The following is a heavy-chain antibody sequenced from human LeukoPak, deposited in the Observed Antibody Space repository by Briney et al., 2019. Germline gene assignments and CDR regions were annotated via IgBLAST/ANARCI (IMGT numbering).Heavy chain of an antibody. J-gene: IGHJ4*02. CDR3: ARDIDSSGYYPPFFDY. Sequence: ASVKVSCKASGYTSTGYYMHWVRQAPGQGLEWMGWINPNSGGTNYAQKFQGRVTMTRDTSISTAYMELSRLRSDDTAVYYCARDIDSSGYYPPFFDYWGQGTLVTVSS. CDR1: GYTSTGYY. D-gene: IGHD3-22*01. CDR2: INPNSGGT. V-gene: IGHV1-2*02.